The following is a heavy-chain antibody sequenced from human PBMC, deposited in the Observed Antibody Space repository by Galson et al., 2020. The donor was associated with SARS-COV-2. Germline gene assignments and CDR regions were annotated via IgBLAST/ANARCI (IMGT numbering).Heavy chain of an antibody. CDR1: GFTFSSYA. D-gene: IGHD3-10*01. CDR2: ISYDGSNK. CDR3: ARPYGSGSYYNPHDAFDI. Sequence: GESLKISCAASGFTFSSYAMHWVRQAPGKGLEWVAVISYDGSNKYYADSVKGRFTISRDNSKNTLYLQMNSLRAEDTAVYYCARPYGSGSYYNPHDAFDIWGQGTMVTVSS. J-gene: IGHJ3*02. V-gene: IGHV3-30*01.